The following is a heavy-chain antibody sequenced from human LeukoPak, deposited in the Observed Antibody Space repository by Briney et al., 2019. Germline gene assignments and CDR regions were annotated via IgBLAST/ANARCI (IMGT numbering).Heavy chain of an antibody. D-gene: IGHD1-26*01. CDR1: GFTFSSYG. CDR3: AKAPLLYGMDA. CDR2: ISYDGSNK. J-gene: IGHJ6*02. V-gene: IGHV3-30*18. Sequence: PGGSLRLSCAASGFTFSSYGMHWVRQAPGKGLEWVAVISYDGSNKYYADSVKGRFTISRDNSKNTLYLQMNSLRAEDTAVYYCAKAPLLYGMDAWGQGTTVTVSS.